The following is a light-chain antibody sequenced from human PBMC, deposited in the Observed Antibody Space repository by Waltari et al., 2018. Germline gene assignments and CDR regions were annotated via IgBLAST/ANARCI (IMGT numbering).Light chain of an antibody. Sequence: DIVMTQSPDSLAVSLGERATINCKSSQSVLYSSHHNNYLAWYQQKPGQPPKLLIYWASTRGSGVPDRFSGSGSVTDFTLTIRSLQAEDVAVYYCQQYYSSPWTFGQGTKVEIK. CDR1: QSVLYSSHHNNY. V-gene: IGKV4-1*01. CDR3: QQYYSSPWT. J-gene: IGKJ1*01. CDR2: WAS.